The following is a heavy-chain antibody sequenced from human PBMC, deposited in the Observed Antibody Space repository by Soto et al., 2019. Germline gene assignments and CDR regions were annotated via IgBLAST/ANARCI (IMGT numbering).Heavy chain of an antibody. Sequence: QVQLVESGGGVVQPGRSLRLSCAASGFIFSDYGMHWVRQAPGKGPEWVAVIWDDGSDKYYGDSMKGRFTISRDNSKNTLYLQMNSLTVEDTAVYFCARGKTSSSWSHWYFDLWGRGTLVTVSS. D-gene: IGHD6-13*01. V-gene: IGHV3-33*01. J-gene: IGHJ2*01. CDR3: ARGKTSSSWSHWYFDL. CDR2: IWDDGSDK. CDR1: GFIFSDYG.